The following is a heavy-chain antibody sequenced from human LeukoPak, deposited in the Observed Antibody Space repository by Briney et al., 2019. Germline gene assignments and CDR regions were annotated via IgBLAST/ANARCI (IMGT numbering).Heavy chain of an antibody. D-gene: IGHD6-6*01. CDR3: VKGGPRSSSSDFDS. V-gene: IGHV3-64D*06. J-gene: IGHJ4*02. CDR1: GFTFSSYA. CDR2: ITIHGGST. Sequence: GGSLRLSCSASGFTFSSYAMHWVRQAPGKGLEYVSAITIHGGSTYYADSVKGRFTISRDNSKNTLYLQMSSLRAEDTAMYYCVKGGPRSSSSDFDSWGQGTLVTVSS.